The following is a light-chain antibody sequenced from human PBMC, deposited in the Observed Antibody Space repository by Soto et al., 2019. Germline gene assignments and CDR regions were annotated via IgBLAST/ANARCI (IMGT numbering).Light chain of an antibody. J-gene: IGKJ4*01. CDR3: QQYDKWPPIT. V-gene: IGKV3-15*01. Sequence: EIVMTQSPATLSVSPGERATFSCRASQSVSSNLAWYQQKPGQPPRLLIYGASSRAAGIPARFSGSGSGTEFTLTVSSLQSEDFAVYYCQQYDKWPPITFGGGTKVEIK. CDR2: GAS. CDR1: QSVSSN.